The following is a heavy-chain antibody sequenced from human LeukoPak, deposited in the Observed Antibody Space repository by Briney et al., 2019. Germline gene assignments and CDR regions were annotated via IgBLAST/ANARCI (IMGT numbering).Heavy chain of an antibody. V-gene: IGHV3-30*04. CDR3: AKVRLGYCSGGSCSRGGTSMDV. CDR2: ISYDGSNK. Sequence: GGSLGLSCAASGFTLSSYAMHWVRQAPGKGLEWVAVISYDGSNKYYADSVKGRFTISRDNSKNTLYLQMNSLRAEDTAVYYCAKVRLGYCSGGSCSRGGTSMDVWGRGTTVTISS. D-gene: IGHD2-15*01. CDR1: GFTLSSYA. J-gene: IGHJ6*03.